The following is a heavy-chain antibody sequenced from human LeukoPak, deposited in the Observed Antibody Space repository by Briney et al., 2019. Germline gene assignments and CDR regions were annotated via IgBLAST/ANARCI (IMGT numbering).Heavy chain of an antibody. J-gene: IGHJ5*02. CDR1: GGSISTYY. Sequence: SETLSLTCTASGGSISTYYWSWIRQPPGKGLEWVGYIYYSGSTNYNPSLKSRVTISVDTSKNQFSLKLSSVTAADTAVYYCARPGSSGWYTGNWFDPWGQGTLVTVSS. CDR2: IYYSGST. V-gene: IGHV4-59*08. D-gene: IGHD6-19*01. CDR3: ARPGSSGWYTGNWFDP.